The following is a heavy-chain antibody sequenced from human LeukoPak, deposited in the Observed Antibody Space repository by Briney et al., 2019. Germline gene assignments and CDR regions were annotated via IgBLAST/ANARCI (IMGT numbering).Heavy chain of an antibody. CDR3: ARERGGYFLRAFDI. J-gene: IGHJ3*02. CDR1: GGSISSGGYY. V-gene: IGHV4-30-2*01. CDR2: IYHSGST. D-gene: IGHD3-22*01. Sequence: SETLSLTCTVSGGSISSGGYYWSWIRQPPGKGLEWIGYIYHSGSTYYNPSLKSRVTISVDRSKNQFSLKLGSVTAADTAVYYCARERGGYFLRAFDIWGQGTMVTVSS.